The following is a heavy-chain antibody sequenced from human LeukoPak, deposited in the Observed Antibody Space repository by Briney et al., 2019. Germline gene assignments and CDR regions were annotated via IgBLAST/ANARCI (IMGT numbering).Heavy chain of an antibody. CDR2: INPSGGST. J-gene: IGHJ6*03. V-gene: IGHV1-46*01. D-gene: IGHD5-18*01. CDR3: ARYSYGPNYYYYMDV. Sequence: ASVKVSCKASGYTFTTYHMHWVRQAPGQGLEWMGIINPSGGSTNYAQKLQGRVTMTTDTSTSTAYMELRSLRSDDTAVYYCARYSYGPNYYYYMDVWGKGTTVTVSS. CDR1: GYTFTTYH.